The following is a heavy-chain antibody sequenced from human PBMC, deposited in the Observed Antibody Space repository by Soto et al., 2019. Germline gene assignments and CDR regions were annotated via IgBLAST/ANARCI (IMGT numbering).Heavy chain of an antibody. J-gene: IGHJ5*02. CDR1: GDSVSSNSAA. Sequence: KQSQTLSLTCAISGDSVSSNSAAWNWIRQSPSRGLEWLGRTYYRSKWYNDYAVSVKSRITINPDTSKNQFSLQLNSVTPEDTAVYYCAREYCSSTSCYRSNWFDPWGQGTLVTVSS. V-gene: IGHV6-1*01. CDR2: TYYRSKWYN. CDR3: AREYCSSTSCYRSNWFDP. D-gene: IGHD2-2*01.